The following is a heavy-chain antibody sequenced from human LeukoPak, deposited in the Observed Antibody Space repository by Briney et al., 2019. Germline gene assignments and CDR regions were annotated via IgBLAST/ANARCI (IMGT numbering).Heavy chain of an antibody. CDR1: GFTFSSYW. CDR3: ARGLANYYYYYYMDV. J-gene: IGHJ6*03. V-gene: IGHV3-7*03. CDR2: IKQDGSEK. Sequence: GGSLRLSCAASGFTFSSYWMSWVRQAPGKGLEWVANIKQDGSEKYYVDSVKGRFTISRDNAKNSLYLQMNGLRVEDTAVYYCARGLANYYYYYYMDVWGKGTTVTVSS.